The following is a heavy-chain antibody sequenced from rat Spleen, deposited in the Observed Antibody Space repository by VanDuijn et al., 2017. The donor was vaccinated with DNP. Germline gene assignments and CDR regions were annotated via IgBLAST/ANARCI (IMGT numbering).Heavy chain of an antibody. CDR3: TREQHYHFDY. Sequence: EVQLVETGGALVQPGRSMKLSCAASGITFSDYGMAWVRQVPSKGLEWVAPITTGGGHTYYPDSVKGRFTISRDNAYSALYLQMNSLKSEDTATYFCTREQHYHFDYWGQGVVVTVSS. CDR1: GITFSDYG. V-gene: IGHV5-25*01. CDR2: ITTGGGHT. D-gene: IGHD1-10*01. J-gene: IGHJ2*01.